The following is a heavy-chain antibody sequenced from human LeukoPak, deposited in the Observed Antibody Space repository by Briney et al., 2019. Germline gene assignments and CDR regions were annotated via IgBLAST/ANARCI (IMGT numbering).Heavy chain of an antibody. CDR2: IIPIFGTA. V-gene: IGHV1-69*05. D-gene: IGHD2-2*02. CDR3: AREYCSSTSCYKGVQGDYYYMDV. J-gene: IGHJ6*03. CDR1: GGTFSSYA. Sequence: GASVKVSCKASGGTFSSYAISWVRQAPGQGLEWMGGIIPIFGTANYAQQFQGRVTITTDESTSTAYMALSSLRSEDTAVYYCAREYCSSTSCYKGVQGDYYYMDVWGKGTTVTVSS.